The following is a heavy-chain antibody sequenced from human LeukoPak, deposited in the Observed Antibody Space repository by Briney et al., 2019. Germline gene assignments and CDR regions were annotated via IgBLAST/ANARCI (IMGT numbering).Heavy chain of an antibody. CDR2: IRDSGGNT. D-gene: IGHD3-22*01. Sequence: GGSLRLSCVGSGFTFSSYAMNWVRQAPGKGLEWVSGIRDSGGNTYYADSVKGRFTISRDNSKNTLYLQMNSLRAEDTAVYYCARDLPISDSSGYYLDYWGQGTVVTVSS. V-gene: IGHV3-23*01. J-gene: IGHJ4*02. CDR3: ARDLPISDSSGYYLDY. CDR1: GFTFSSYA.